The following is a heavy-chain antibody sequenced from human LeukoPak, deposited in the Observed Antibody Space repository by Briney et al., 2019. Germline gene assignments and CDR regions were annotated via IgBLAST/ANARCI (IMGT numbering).Heavy chain of an antibody. Sequence: PGGSLRLSCAASGFTFSSYAMSWVRQAPGKGLEWVSAISGSGGSTYYADSVKGRFTISRDNSKNTLYLQMNSLRAEDTAVYYCARDTLGGPYFDYWGQGTLVTVSS. J-gene: IGHJ4*02. CDR2: ISGSGGST. V-gene: IGHV3-23*01. CDR1: GFTFSSYA. D-gene: IGHD3-16*01. CDR3: ARDTLGGPYFDY.